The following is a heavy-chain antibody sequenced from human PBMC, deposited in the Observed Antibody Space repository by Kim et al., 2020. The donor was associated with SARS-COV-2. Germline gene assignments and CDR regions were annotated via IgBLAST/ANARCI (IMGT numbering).Heavy chain of an antibody. CDR3: AREDSSGWYVDFDY. Sequence: GGSLRLSCAASGFTFSSYEMNWVRQAPGKGLEWVSYISSSGSTIYYADSVKGRFTISRDNAKNSLYLQMNSLRAEDTAVYYCAREDSSGWYVDFDYWGQGTLVTVSS. J-gene: IGHJ4*02. V-gene: IGHV3-48*03. CDR2: ISSSGSTI. D-gene: IGHD6-19*01. CDR1: GFTFSSYE.